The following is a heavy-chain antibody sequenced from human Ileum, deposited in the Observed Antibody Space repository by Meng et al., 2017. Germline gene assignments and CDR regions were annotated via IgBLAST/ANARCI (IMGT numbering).Heavy chain of an antibody. J-gene: IGHJ4*02. CDR1: GGSISTKNW. D-gene: IGHD6-13*01. CDR3: ARDPGGQAAAGYFAN. V-gene: IGHV4-4*02. Sequence: SETLSLTCAVSGGSISTKNWWSWVRQPPGKGLEWIGEISHSGRTNYNPSLKSRLTISIDKSNNQFSLNLNSVTAADTALYYCARDPGGQAAAGYFANWGPGTLVTVSS. CDR2: ISHSGRT.